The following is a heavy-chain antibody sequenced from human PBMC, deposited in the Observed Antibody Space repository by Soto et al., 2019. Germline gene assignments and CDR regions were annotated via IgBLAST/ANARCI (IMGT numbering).Heavy chain of an antibody. CDR1: GFTFSSYS. Sequence: GESLKISCAASGFTFSSYSMNWVRQAPGKGLEWVSSISSSSSYIYYADSVKGRFTISRDNAKNSLYLQMNSLRAEDTAVYYCARDNYYDSSGYYGAFDIWGQGTMVTVSS. J-gene: IGHJ3*02. CDR2: ISSSSSYI. D-gene: IGHD3-22*01. V-gene: IGHV3-21*01. CDR3: ARDNYYDSSGYYGAFDI.